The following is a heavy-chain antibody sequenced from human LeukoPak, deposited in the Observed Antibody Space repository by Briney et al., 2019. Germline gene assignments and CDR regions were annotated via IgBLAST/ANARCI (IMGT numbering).Heavy chain of an antibody. J-gene: IGHJ4*02. D-gene: IGHD1-26*01. Sequence: SETLSLTCTVSGGYISSYYWSWIRQPPGKGLEWIGYIYYSGSTNYNPSLKSRVTISVDTSKNQFSLKLSSVTAADTAVYYCARGLKNSGSYPDYWGQGTLVTVSS. CDR3: ARGLKNSGSYPDY. V-gene: IGHV4-59*01. CDR1: GGYISSYY. CDR2: IYYSGST.